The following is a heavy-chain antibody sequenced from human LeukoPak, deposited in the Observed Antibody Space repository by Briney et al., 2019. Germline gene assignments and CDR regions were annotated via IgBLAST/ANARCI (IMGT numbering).Heavy chain of an antibody. CDR1: GFTFTSYA. Sequence: QPGGSLRLSCAASGFTFTSYAVSWASQARGKGLEWVSAICGSGSCTYYTDSVKGRFTISRDNSKNTLYLQMNSLRDEDTALYYCAKEARQWLSPPDYWGQGTLVTVSS. CDR2: ICGSGSCT. CDR3: AKEARQWLSPPDY. V-gene: IGHV3-23*01. J-gene: IGHJ4*02. D-gene: IGHD6-19*01.